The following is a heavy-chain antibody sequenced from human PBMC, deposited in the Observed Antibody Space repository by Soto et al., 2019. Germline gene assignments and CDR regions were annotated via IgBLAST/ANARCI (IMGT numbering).Heavy chain of an antibody. D-gene: IGHD5-12*01. CDR1: VYTFIGYY. J-gene: IGHJ6*02. Sequence: SEKVASKSSVYTFIGYYMHLVRKAPGQGLEWTGWINPSSRGTNYAQKFQDWVTMTRDTSISTDYMEMTRVISDETAVYYCARDLNIAALVYYGMDVWGEGTRDT. CDR3: ARDLNIAALVYYGMDV. V-gene: IGHV1-2*04. CDR2: INPSSRGT.